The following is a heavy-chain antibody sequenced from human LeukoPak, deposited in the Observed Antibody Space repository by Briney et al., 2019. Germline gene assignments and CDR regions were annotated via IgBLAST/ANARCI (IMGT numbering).Heavy chain of an antibody. CDR1: GFTFSSHA. J-gene: IGHJ4*02. D-gene: IGHD3-22*01. CDR3: ARALPGGYYGS. Sequence: GGSLRLSCAASGFTFSSHAMHWVRQAPGKALEYVSAITSDGRYTYYANSVKGRFTISRDNSKNTLYLQMGSLRTEDMAVYYCARALPGGYYGSWGQGTLVTVSS. V-gene: IGHV3-64*01. CDR2: ITSDGRYT.